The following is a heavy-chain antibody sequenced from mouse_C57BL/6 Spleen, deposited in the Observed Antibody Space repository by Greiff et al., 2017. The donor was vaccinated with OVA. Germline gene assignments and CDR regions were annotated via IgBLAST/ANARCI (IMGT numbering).Heavy chain of an antibody. V-gene: IGHV5-4*01. J-gene: IGHJ2*01. CDR2: ISDGGSYT. Sequence: EVKLMESGGGLVKPGGSLKLSCAASGFTFSSYAMSWVRQTPEKRLEWVATISDGGSYTYYPDNVKGRFTISRDNAKNNLYLQMSHLKSEDTAMYYCARDGGYDGFDYWGQGTTLTVSS. CDR3: ARDGGYDGFDY. CDR1: GFTFSSYA. D-gene: IGHD2-2*01.